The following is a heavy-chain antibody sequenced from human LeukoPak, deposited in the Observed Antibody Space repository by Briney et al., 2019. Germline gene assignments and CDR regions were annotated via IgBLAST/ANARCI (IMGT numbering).Heavy chain of an antibody. J-gene: IGHJ5*02. CDR2: ISSSSSYI. D-gene: IGHD6-13*01. CDR1: GFTFSSYS. CDR3: ARDATSSSWYGGYWFDP. V-gene: IGHV3-21*01. Sequence: GGSLRLSCTASGFTFSSYSMNWVRQAPGKGLEWVSSISSSSSYIYYADSVKGRFTISRDNAKNSLYLQMNSLRAEDTAVYYCARDATSSSWYGGYWFDPWGQGTLVTVSS.